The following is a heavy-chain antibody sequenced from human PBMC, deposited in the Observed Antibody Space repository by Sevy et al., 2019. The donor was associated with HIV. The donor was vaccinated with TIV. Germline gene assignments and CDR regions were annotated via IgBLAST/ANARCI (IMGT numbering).Heavy chain of an antibody. Sequence: ASVKVSCKASGYTLTNYEINWVRQATGQGLEWMGRMNPNSGETGYAPQFHGRVTMTRNTSLKIAYMELSSLTSDDTAVYYCARDEQRPYYYGSGNMGHWGQGTLVTVSS. J-gene: IGHJ4*02. D-gene: IGHD3-10*01. CDR1: GYTLTNYE. CDR3: ARDEQRPYYYGSGNMGH. V-gene: IGHV1-8*01. CDR2: MNPNSGET.